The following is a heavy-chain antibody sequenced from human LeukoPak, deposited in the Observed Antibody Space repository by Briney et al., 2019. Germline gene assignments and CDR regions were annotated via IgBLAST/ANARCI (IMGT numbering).Heavy chain of an antibody. V-gene: IGHV3-13*01. CDR3: ARGRGYYDSSGYYYFDY. D-gene: IGHD3-22*01. J-gene: IGHJ4*02. CDR2: IGTAGDT. CDR1: GFTFSSYD. Sequence: GGSLRLSCAACGFTFSSYDMHWVRQATGKGLEWVSAIGTAGDTYYPGSVKGRFTISRDNAKNSLYLQMNSLRAEDTAVYYCARGRGYYDSSGYYYFDYWGQGTLVTVSS.